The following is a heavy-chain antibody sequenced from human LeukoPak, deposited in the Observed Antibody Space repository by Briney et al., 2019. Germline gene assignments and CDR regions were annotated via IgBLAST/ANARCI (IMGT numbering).Heavy chain of an antibody. J-gene: IGHJ4*02. CDR3: ARKASPYSLVATLYYFDY. D-gene: IGHD5-12*01. V-gene: IGHV4-39*01. CDR1: GGSISSSSYY. Sequence: SETLSLTCSVSGGSISSSSYYWGWIRQPPGKGLEWIGSIYYSGSTYYNPSVKSRVTISVATSKNQFSLKLSSVTAADTAVYYWARKASPYSLVATLYYFDYWGQGTLVTVSS. CDR2: IYYSGST.